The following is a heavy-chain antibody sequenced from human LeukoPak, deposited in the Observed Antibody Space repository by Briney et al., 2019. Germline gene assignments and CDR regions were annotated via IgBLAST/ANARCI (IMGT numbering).Heavy chain of an antibody. Sequence: SQTLSLTCTVSGGSISSGSYYWSWIRQPAGKGLEWIGRIYTSGSTNYNPSLKSRVTISVDTSRNQFSLKLSSVTAADTAVYYCARRGGRITIFGVVILDKNFDYWGQGTLVTVSS. CDR1: GGSISSGSYY. J-gene: IGHJ4*02. V-gene: IGHV4-61*02. CDR2: IYTSGST. CDR3: ARRGGRITIFGVVILDKNFDY. D-gene: IGHD3-3*01.